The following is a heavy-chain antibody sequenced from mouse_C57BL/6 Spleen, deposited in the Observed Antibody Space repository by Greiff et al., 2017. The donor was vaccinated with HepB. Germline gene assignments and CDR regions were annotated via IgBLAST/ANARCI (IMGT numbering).Heavy chain of an antibody. Sequence: EVKLMESGGGLVKPGGSLKLSCAASGFTFSDYGMHWVRQAPEKGLEWVAYISSGSSTIYYADTVKGRFTISRDNAKNTLFLQMTSLRSEDTAMYYCARGGPYPFDYWGQGTTLTVSS. CDR3: ARGGPYPFDY. CDR1: GFTFSDYG. V-gene: IGHV5-17*01. J-gene: IGHJ2*01. CDR2: ISSGSSTI.